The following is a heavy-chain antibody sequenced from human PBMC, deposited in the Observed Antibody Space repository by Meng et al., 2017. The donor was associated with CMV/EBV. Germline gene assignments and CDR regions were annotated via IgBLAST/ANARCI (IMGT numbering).Heavy chain of an antibody. CDR2: ISGSGGST. J-gene: IGHJ4*02. CDR3: AKTSWDFTENCYFDY. CDR1: GFTFSSYA. D-gene: IGHD3-3*01. Sequence: GESLKISCAASGFTFSSYAMSWVRQAPGKGLEWVSAISGSGGSTYYADSVKGRFTISRDNSKNTLYLQMNSLRAEDTAVYYCAKTSWDFTENCYFDYWGQGTLVIVSS. V-gene: IGHV3-23*01.